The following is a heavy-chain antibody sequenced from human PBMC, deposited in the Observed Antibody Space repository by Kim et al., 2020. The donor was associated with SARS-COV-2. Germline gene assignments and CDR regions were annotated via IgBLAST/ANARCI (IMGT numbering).Heavy chain of an antibody. D-gene: IGHD3-22*01. Sequence: YATVYAASVKGRFTISRGDSKNTAYLQMNSLKTEDTAVYYCTCLGITMIESWGQGTLVTVSS. V-gene: IGHV3-73*01. J-gene: IGHJ4*02. CDR3: TCLGITMIES. CDR2: YAT.